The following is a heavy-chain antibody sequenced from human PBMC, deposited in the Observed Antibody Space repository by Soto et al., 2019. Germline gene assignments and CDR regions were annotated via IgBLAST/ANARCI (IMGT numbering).Heavy chain of an antibody. D-gene: IGHD4-17*01. J-gene: IGHJ6*03. Sequence: GGSLRLSCGASGLRFNTYWMSWVRQAPGKGLEWVANIKQDGSEKSYVNSVKGRFTISRDNAKDSLYLQMDSLRAEDTAVYYCARVNYGDYYYYYLDVWGKRTTVTVSS. CDR2: IKQDGSEK. V-gene: IGHV3-7*01. CDR1: GLRFNTYW. CDR3: ARVNYGDYYYYYLDV.